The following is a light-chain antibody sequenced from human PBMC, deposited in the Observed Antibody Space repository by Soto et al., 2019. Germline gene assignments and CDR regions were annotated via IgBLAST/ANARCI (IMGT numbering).Light chain of an antibody. J-gene: IGKJ2*01. CDR2: LGF. CDR3: MQALQTPYT. Sequence: EIVMTQSPPSLTVTPGEPASISCSSSQRLLHSNGNIFLDWYLQKPGQSPQLLIYLGFNPASGVPDRVSGSGAGTDFTLKISRVEAEDAGVYYCMQALQTPYTFGQGTKLEIK. CDR1: QRLLHSNGNIF. V-gene: IGKV2-28*01.